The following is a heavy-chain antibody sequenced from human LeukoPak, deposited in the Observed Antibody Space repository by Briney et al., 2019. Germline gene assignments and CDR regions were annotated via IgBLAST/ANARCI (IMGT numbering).Heavy chain of an antibody. CDR3: ARDRWGSLSFFDY. CDR1: GGSISSYY. V-gene: IGHV4-59*01. Sequence: SETLSLTCTVSGGSISSYYWSWIRQPPGKGLEWIGYIYYSGSTTYNPSLKSRVTISVDTSKNQFSLKLSSVTAADTAVYYCARDRWGSLSFFDYWGQGTLVTVSS. D-gene: IGHD3-16*01. J-gene: IGHJ4*02. CDR2: IYYSGST.